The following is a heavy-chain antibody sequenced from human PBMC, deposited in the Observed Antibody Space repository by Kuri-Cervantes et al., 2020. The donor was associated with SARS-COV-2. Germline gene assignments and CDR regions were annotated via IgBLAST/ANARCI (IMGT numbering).Heavy chain of an antibody. CDR1: GFTFSSYA. D-gene: IGHD3-3*01. Sequence: LNISCAASGFTFSSYAMHWVRQAPGKGLEWVAVISYDGSNKYYADSVKGRFTISRDNSKNTLYLQMNSLRAEDTAVYYCARDQDDFWSGYRLTFDYWGQGTLVTVSS. J-gene: IGHJ4*02. V-gene: IGHV3-30-3*01. CDR3: ARDQDDFWSGYRLTFDY. CDR2: ISYDGSNK.